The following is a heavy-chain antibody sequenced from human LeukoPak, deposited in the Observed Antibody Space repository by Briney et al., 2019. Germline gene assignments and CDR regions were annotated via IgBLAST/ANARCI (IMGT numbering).Heavy chain of an antibody. Sequence: ASVKVSCKASGYTFTGYYMHRVRHAPGQGLEWMGCINPNSDGTNYAQKFQGRVIMTRDTSISTAYIDLNRLRSDDTAVYYGARDNSCSSSSCGNSYMDVWGKGTTVTVSS. CDR3: ARDNSCSSSSCGNSYMDV. V-gene: IGHV1-2*02. J-gene: IGHJ6*03. D-gene: IGHD2-15*01. CDR2: INPNSDGT. CDR1: GYTFTGYY.